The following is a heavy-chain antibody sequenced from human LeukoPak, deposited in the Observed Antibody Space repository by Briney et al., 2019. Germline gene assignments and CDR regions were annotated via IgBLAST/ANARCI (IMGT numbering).Heavy chain of an antibody. CDR3: TTEASGSHTN. V-gene: IGHV3-15*04. CDR2: IESETDGGTT. J-gene: IGHJ4*02. Sequence: GGSLRLSCAASGITFSNAWMNWVRQTPGKGLEWVGLIESETDGGTTGYAAPVKGRFTISRDDSENTLYLQMNSLKAEDAAIYYCTTEASGSHTNWGQGTLVAVSS. CDR1: GITFSNAW. D-gene: IGHD1-26*01.